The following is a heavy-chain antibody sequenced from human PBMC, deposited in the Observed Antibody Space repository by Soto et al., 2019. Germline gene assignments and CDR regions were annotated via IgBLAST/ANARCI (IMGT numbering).Heavy chain of an antibody. Sequence: GGSLRLSCAASGFTVSSNYMSWVRQAPGKGLEWVSVIYSGGSTYYADSVKGRFTISRDNSKNTLYLQMNSLRAEDTAVYYCTTDPSYITTYTGGMDVWGQGTTVTVSS. CDR2: IYSGGST. CDR3: TTDPSYITTYTGGMDV. V-gene: IGHV3-53*01. D-gene: IGHD1-1*01. J-gene: IGHJ6*02. CDR1: GFTVSSNY.